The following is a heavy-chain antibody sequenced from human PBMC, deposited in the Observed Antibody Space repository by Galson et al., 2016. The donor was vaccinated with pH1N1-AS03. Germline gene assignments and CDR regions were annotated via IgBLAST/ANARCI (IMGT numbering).Heavy chain of an antibody. CDR2: ISATGGTI. J-gene: IGHJ4*02. V-gene: IGHV3-48*04. CDR1: TFNFRKHG. CDR3: ATGRGYYYEY. Sequence: SLRLSCAASTFNFRKHGMHWFRQAPGKGLEWVSYISATGGTIYYADSVKGRFTISRDNAKNTVYLQMISLRAEDTAVYYCATGRGYYYEYWGQGTLVTVSS. D-gene: IGHD3-10*01.